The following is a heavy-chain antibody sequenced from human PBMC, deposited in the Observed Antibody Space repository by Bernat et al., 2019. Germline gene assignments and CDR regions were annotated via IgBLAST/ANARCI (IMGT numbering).Heavy chain of an antibody. J-gene: IGHJ3*02. V-gene: IGHV2-70*15. CDR3: ARIRWYYYGAGSYYPDGFDI. CDR1: GFSLSTSGMC. CDR2: IDWDDDK. Sequence: QVTLRESGPALVKPTQTLTLTCTFSGFSLSTSGMCVSWIRQPPGKALEWLARIDWDDDKYYSTSLKTRLTISKDTSKNQVVLTMTNMDPVDTATYYCARIRWYYYGAGSYYPDGFDIWGQGTMVTVSS. D-gene: IGHD3-10*01.